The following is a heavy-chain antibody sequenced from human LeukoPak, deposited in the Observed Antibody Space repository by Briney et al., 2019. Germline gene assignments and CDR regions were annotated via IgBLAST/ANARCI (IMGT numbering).Heavy chain of an antibody. CDR2: INHSGST. J-gene: IGHJ6*03. Sequence: SETLSLTCAVYGGSFSGYYWSWIRQPPGKGLEWIGEINHSGSTNYNPSLKSRVTISVDTSKNQFSLKLSSVTAADTAVYYCARAGYSSSWLAYYYMDVWGKGTTVTVSS. D-gene: IGHD6-13*01. CDR3: ARAGYSSSWLAYYYMDV. V-gene: IGHV4-34*01. CDR1: GGSFSGYY.